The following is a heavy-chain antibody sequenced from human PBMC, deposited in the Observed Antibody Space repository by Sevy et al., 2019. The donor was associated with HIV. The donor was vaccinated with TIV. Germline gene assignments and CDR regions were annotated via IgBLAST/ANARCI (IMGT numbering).Heavy chain of an antibody. CDR1: GGSISSGGYS. CDR2: IYHSGST. D-gene: IGHD3-3*01. V-gene: IGHV4-30-2*01. CDR3: ARALYDFWSGYYQRTFDY. Sequence: SETLSLTCAVSGGSISSGGYSWSWIRQPPGKGLEWIGYIYHSGSTYYHPSLKSRVTISVDRSKNQFSLKLSSVTAADTAVYYCARALYDFWSGYYQRTFDYWGQGTLVTVSS. J-gene: IGHJ4*02.